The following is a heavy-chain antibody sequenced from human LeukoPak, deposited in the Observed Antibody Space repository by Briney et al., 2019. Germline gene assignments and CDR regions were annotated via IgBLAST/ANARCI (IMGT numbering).Heavy chain of an antibody. CDR1: GGSFSGYY. J-gene: IGHJ6*03. CDR3: ASIGMATSNAYYYYYMDV. V-gene: IGHV4-34*01. CDR2: INHSGST. Sequence: PSETLSLTCAVYGGSFSGYYWSWIRQPPGKGLEWIGEINHSGSTNYNPSLKSRVTISVDTSKSQFSLKLTSVTAADTAVYYCASIGMATSNAYYYYYMDVWGKGTTVTVSS. D-gene: IGHD5-24*01.